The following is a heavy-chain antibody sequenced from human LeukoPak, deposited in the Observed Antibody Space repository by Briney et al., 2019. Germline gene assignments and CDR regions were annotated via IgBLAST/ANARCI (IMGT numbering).Heavy chain of an antibody. Sequence: ASVKVSCKASGYTFTSYDINWVRQATGQGLEWMGWMNPNSGNTGYAQKFQGRVTITRNTSISTAYMELSSLRSEDTAVYYCARRRGLEWPRRIGYYYYMDVWGKGTTVTVSS. J-gene: IGHJ6*03. V-gene: IGHV1-8*03. CDR3: ARRRGLEWPRRIGYYYYMDV. CDR1: GYTFTSYD. CDR2: MNPNSGNT. D-gene: IGHD3-3*01.